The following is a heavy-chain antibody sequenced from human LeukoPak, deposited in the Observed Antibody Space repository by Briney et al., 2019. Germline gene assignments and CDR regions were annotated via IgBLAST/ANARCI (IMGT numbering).Heavy chain of an antibody. J-gene: IGHJ4*02. CDR1: GFTFSRFC. CDR2: ISGSSTTI. D-gene: IGHD1-14*01. CDR3: VGDHGDHPFYH. Sequence: GGSLRLSCAASGFTFSRFCMNWVRQAPGKGLEWVSYISGSSTTIYSADSVEGRISISRDNAKNSLYLHMNSLSDEDTAVYYCVGDHGDHPFYHWGQGTPVTVSS. V-gene: IGHV3-48*02.